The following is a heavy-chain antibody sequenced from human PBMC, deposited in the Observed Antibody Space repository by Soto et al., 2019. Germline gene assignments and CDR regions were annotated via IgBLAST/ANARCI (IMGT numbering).Heavy chain of an antibody. V-gene: IGHV3-74*01. CDR1: GFTLGSYW. CDR2: LSGDGTGT. CDR3: ARAGSGGSFDQ. J-gene: IGHJ4*02. D-gene: IGHD2-15*01. Sequence: EVELVETGGGLVQPGGSLRLSCVASGFTLGSYWMHWVRQAPGKGLVWVSRLSGDGTGTRYADFVKGRFTISGDNAKNTLFLDMKSLGVDDTALYYCARAGSGGSFDQWGRGTLVTVSS.